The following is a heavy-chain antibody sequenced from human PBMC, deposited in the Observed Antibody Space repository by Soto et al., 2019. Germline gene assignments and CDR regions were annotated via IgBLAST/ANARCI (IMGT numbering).Heavy chain of an antibody. J-gene: IGHJ6*02. CDR2: IKSKTDGGTT. D-gene: IGHD2-2*01. Sequence: GGSLRLSCAASGFTFSNAWMNWVRQAPGKGLEWVGRIKSKTDGGTTDYAAPVKGRFTISRDDSKNTLYLQMNSLKTEDTAVYYCTTGLRDCSSTSCYAGYYGMDVWGQGTTVTVSS. CDR3: TTGLRDCSSTSCYAGYYGMDV. CDR1: GFTFSNAW. V-gene: IGHV3-15*07.